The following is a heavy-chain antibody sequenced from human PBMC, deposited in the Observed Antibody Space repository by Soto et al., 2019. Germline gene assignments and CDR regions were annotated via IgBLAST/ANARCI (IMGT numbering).Heavy chain of an antibody. CDR3: ARGQAYSYGRYYYYYMDV. CDR2: IYYSGST. J-gene: IGHJ6*03. V-gene: IGHV4-59*08. Sequence: SETLSLTCTVSGGSISSYYWSWIRQPPWKGLEWIGYIYYSGSTNYNPSLKSRVTISVDTSKNQFSLKLSSVTAADTAVYYCARGQAYSYGRYYYYYMDVWGKGTTVTVSS. D-gene: IGHD5-18*01. CDR1: GGSISSYY.